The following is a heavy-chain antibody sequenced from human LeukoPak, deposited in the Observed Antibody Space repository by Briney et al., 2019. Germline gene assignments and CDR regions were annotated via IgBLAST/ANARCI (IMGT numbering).Heavy chain of an antibody. CDR1: GYTFTSYY. CDR2: INPSGGST. V-gene: IGHV1-46*01. D-gene: IGHD3-9*01. CDR3: ARDDWPFKVPRLPDY. J-gene: IGHJ4*02. Sequence: ASVKVPCKASGYTFTSYYMHWVRQAPGQGLEWMGIINPSGGSTSYAQKFQGRVTMTRDTSTSTVYMELSSLRSGDTAVYYCARDDWPFKVPRLPDYWGQGTLVTVSS.